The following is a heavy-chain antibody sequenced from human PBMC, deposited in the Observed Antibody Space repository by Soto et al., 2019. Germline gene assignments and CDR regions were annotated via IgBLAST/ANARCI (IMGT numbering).Heavy chain of an antibody. CDR2: IYYSGST. J-gene: IGHJ6*02. CDR1: GGSISSYY. V-gene: IGHV4-59*01. Sequence: PSETLSLTCTVSGGSISSYYWSWIRQPPGKGLEWIGYIYYSGSTNYNPSLKSRVTISVDTSKNQFSLKLSSVTAADTAVYYCARGDTAMVYYYGMDVWGQGTTVTVSS. D-gene: IGHD5-18*01. CDR3: ARGDTAMVYYYGMDV.